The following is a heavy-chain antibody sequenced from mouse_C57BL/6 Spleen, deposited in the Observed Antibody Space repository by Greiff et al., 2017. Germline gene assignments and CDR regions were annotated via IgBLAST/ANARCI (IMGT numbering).Heavy chain of an antibody. D-gene: IGHD1-1*01. Sequence: EVQRVESEGGLVQPGSSMKLSCTASGFTFSDYYMAWVRQVPEKGLEWVANINYDGSSTYYLDSLKSRFIISRGNAKNILYLQMSSLKSEDTATYYCARENNGSSYQGYFDVWGTGTTVTVSS. CDR2: INYDGSST. V-gene: IGHV5-16*01. J-gene: IGHJ1*03. CDR1: GFTFSDYY. CDR3: ARENNGSSYQGYFDV.